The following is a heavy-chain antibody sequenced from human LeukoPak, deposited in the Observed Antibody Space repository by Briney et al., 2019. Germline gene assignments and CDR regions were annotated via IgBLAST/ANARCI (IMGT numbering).Heavy chain of an antibody. J-gene: IGHJ3*02. CDR2: ISYDGSNK. V-gene: IGHV3-30-3*01. CDR3: ARDYAI. D-gene: IGHD2-2*01. CDR1: GFTFSSYA. Sequence: PGGSLRLSCAASGFTFSSYAMHWVRQAPGKGLEWVAVISYDGSNKYYADSVKGRFTISRDNSKNTLYLQMNSLRAEDTAVYYCARDYAIWGQGTMVTVSS.